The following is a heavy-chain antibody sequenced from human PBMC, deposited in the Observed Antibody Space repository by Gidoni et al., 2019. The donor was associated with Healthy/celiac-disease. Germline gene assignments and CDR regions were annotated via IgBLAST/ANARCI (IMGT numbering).Heavy chain of an antibody. D-gene: IGHD3-22*01. CDR3: ARGSGVVVITPFDI. CDR1: GLTFSSYA. J-gene: IGHJ3*02. V-gene: IGHV3-30-3*01. Sequence: QVQLVESGGGVVQPVRSLRLSCAASGLTFSSYAMHWVRQAPGKGLEWVAVISYDGSNKYYADSVKGRFTISRDNSKNTLYLQMNSLRAEDTAVYYCARGSGVVVITPFDIWGQGTMVTVSS. CDR2: ISYDGSNK.